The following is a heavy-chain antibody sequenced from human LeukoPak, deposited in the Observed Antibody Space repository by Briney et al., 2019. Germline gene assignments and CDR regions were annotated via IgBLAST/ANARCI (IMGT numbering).Heavy chain of an antibody. V-gene: IGHV3-48*03. CDR3: ARDRCSGGSCHSFDS. CDR2: ISSSGSTT. J-gene: IGHJ4*02. CDR1: GFTFSSYE. Sequence: GGSLRLSCAASGFTFSSYEMNWVRQAPGKGLEWVAYISSSGSTTYYADSVKGRFTISRDNAKNSLYLQMNSLRDEDAAVYYCARDRCSGGSCHSFDSWGQGTLVTVSS. D-gene: IGHD2-15*01.